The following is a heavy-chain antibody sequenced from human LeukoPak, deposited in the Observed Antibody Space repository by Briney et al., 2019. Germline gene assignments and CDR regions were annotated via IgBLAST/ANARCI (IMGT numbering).Heavy chain of an antibody. CDR3: ARDYPQYRNRGYSGYGTFDY. D-gene: IGHD5-12*01. V-gene: IGHV1-18*01. J-gene: IGHJ4*02. CDR2: FSAYNGNT. CDR1: GYTFTKFG. Sequence: ASVNVSCTPSGYTFTKFGVSWLRQAPGQGLEWLGWFSAYNGNTNYAQNFQGRVTLTTDTSTSTAYLELTSLRSDDTAVYFCARDYPQYRNRGYSGYGTFDYWGQGTLVTVSS.